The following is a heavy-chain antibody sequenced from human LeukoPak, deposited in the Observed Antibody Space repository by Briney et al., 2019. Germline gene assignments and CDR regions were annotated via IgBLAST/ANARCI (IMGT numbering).Heavy chain of an antibody. CDR3: AKGVSIVGATIEGY. Sequence: GGSLRLSCAASGFTFSSYAMSWVRQAPGKGLEWVSAISGSGGGTYYADSVKGRFTISRDNSKNTLDLQMNSLRDEDTAVYYCAKGVSIVGATIEGYWGQGTLVTVSS. D-gene: IGHD1-26*01. CDR2: ISGSGGGT. J-gene: IGHJ4*02. CDR1: GFTFSSYA. V-gene: IGHV3-23*01.